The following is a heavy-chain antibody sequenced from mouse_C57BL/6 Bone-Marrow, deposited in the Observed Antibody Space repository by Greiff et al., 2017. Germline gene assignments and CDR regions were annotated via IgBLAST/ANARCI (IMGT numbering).Heavy chain of an antibody. V-gene: IGHV5-4*03. CDR3: TGVGSRGAY. J-gene: IGHJ3*01. CDR1: GFTFSSYA. Sequence: EVKLVESGGGLVKPGGSLKLSCAASGFTFSSYAMSWVRQTPEKRLEWVATISDGGSYTYYPDNVKGRFTISRDNAKNHLYLQMSHLKSEDTAMYCCTGVGSRGAYWGQGTLVTVSA. CDR2: ISDGGSYT. D-gene: IGHD3-3*01.